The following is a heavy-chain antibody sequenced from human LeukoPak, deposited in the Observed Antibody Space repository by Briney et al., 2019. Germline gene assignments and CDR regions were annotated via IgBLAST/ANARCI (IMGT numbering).Heavy chain of an antibody. V-gene: IGHV3-7*01. CDR2: INQDGSEK. CDR1: GFTFTSYW. CDR3: ARKEQQLGYYYYGMDV. J-gene: IGHJ6*02. D-gene: IGHD6-13*01. Sequence: SGGSLRLSCAASGFTFTSYWINWVRQAPGKGLEWVAVINQDGSEKYYVDSVKGRFTISRDNAKNSLYLQMNSLRAEDTAVYYCARKEQQLGYYYYGMDVWGQGTTVTVSS.